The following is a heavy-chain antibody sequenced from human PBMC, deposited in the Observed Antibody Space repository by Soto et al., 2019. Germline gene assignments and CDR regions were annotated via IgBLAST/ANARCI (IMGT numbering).Heavy chain of an antibody. V-gene: IGHV3-30*18. CDR3: AKDFRWFGELSFGGSFDI. CDR2: ISYDGSNK. Sequence: PGGSLRLSCAASGFTFSSYGMHWVRRAPGKGLEWVAVISYDGSNKYYADSVKGRFTISRDNSKNTLYLQMNSLRAEDTAVYYCAKDFRWFGELSFGGSFDIWGQGTMVTVSS. CDR1: GFTFSSYG. D-gene: IGHD3-10*01. J-gene: IGHJ3*02.